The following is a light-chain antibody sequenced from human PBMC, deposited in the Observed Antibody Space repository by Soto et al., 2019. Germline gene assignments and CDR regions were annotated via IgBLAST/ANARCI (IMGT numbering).Light chain of an antibody. Sequence: QSALTQPASVSGSPGQSITISCTGTSSDVGGHNFVSWYQQHPGRAPKLMIYDVRNRPSGVSNRFSGSKSANTASLVISGLQAEDEADYYCSSYSNSDTLVFGGGTKVTVL. CDR1: SSDVGGHNF. V-gene: IGLV2-14*03. CDR3: SSYSNSDTLV. J-gene: IGLJ2*01. CDR2: DVR.